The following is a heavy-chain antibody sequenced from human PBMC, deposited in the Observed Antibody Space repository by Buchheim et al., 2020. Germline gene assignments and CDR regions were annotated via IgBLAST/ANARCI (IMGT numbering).Heavy chain of an antibody. D-gene: IGHD6-13*01. CDR2: ISYDGSNK. CDR3: AALAAAGTLDY. Sequence: QVQLVESGGGVVQPGRSLRLSCAASGFTFSSYGMHWVRQAQGKGLEWVAVISYDGSNKYYADSVTGRFTISRDNSKTPLYLQMNSLRAEDTAVYYCAALAAAGTLDYWGQGTL. CDR1: GFTFSSYG. V-gene: IGHV3-30*03. J-gene: IGHJ4*02.